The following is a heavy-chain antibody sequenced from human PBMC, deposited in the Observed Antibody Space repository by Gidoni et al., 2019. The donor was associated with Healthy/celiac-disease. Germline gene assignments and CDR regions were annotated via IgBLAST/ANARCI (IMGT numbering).Heavy chain of an antibody. CDR3: AREKARATTKSHLGFDP. J-gene: IGHJ5*02. D-gene: IGHD1-26*01. Sequence: EVQLVASGGGLVKPGGSLRLSCAASGFPFSIYSMNWVRQAPGKGLEWVSSISSSSSYIYYADSVKGRFTISRDNAKNSLYLQMNSLRAEDTAVYYCAREKARATTKSHLGFDPWGQGTLVTVSS. CDR1: GFPFSIYS. V-gene: IGHV3-21*01. CDR2: ISSSSSYI.